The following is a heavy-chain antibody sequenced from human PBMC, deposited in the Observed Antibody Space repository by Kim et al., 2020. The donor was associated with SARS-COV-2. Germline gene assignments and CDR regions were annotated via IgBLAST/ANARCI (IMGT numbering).Heavy chain of an antibody. CDR2: MNPNSGNT. V-gene: IGHV1-8*01. CDR1: GYTFTSYD. J-gene: IGHJ2*01. D-gene: IGHD2-21*02. CDR3: ARGGYFCGGDCYEDWYFDL. Sequence: ASVKVSCKASGYTFTSYDINWVRQATGQGLEWMGWMNPNSGNTGYAQKFQGRVTMTRNTSISTAYMELSSLRSEDTAVYYCARGGYFCGGDCYEDWYFDLWGRGTLVTVSS.